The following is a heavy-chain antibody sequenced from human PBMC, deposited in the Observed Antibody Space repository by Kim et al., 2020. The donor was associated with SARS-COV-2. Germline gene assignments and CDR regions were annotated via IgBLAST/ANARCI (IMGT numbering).Heavy chain of an antibody. CDR3: ATDVTDWNYVWFDP. Sequence: ASVKVSCKVSGYTLTELSMHWVRQAPGKGLGWMGGFDPEDGETIYAQKFQGRVTMTEDTSTDTAYMELSSLRSEDTAVYYCATDVTDWNYVWFDPWGQGTLVTVSS. D-gene: IGHD1-7*01. CDR1: GYTLTELS. CDR2: FDPEDGET. J-gene: IGHJ5*02. V-gene: IGHV1-24*01.